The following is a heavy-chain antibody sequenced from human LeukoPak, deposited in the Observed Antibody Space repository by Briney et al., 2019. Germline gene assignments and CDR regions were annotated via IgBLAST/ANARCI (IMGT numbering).Heavy chain of an antibody. D-gene: IGHD2-2*01. CDR3: ARDYCSSTSCYARAGYYGMDV. V-gene: IGHV1-46*01. CDR1: GYTFTSYY. CDR2: INPSGGST. Sequence: GASVKVSCKASGYTFTSYYMHWVRQAPGQGLEWMGIINPSGGSTSYAQKFQGRVTMTRDTSTSTVYMELSSLRSEDTAVYYCARDYCSSTSCYARAGYYGMDVWGKGTTVTASS. J-gene: IGHJ6*04.